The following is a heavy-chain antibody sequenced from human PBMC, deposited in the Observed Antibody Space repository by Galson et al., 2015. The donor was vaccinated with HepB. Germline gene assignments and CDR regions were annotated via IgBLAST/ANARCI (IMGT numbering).Heavy chain of an antibody. CDR1: GYSFTSYW. CDR3: ARPTHYYDSSGYYHGNDAFDI. J-gene: IGHJ3*02. CDR2: IDPSDSYT. Sequence: QSGAEVKKPGESLRISCKGSGYSFTSYWISWVRQMPGKGLEWMGRIDPSDSYTNYSPSFQGHVTISADKSISTAYLQWSSLKASDTAMYYCARPTHYYDSSGYYHGNDAFDIWGQGTMVTVSS. D-gene: IGHD3-22*01. V-gene: IGHV5-10-1*01.